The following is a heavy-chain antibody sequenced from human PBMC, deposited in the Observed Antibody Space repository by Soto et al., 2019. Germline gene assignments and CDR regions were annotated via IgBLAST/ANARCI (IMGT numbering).Heavy chain of an antibody. CDR1: GFTFRIYS. Sequence: GPLLPACAASGFTFRIYSVNWVRQAPGKGLEWVSSISSSSSYIYYADSVKGRFTISRDNAKNSLYLQMNSLRAEDTAVYYCARDGDYDSSGYFYWGQGTLVTVSS. V-gene: IGHV3-21*01. J-gene: IGHJ4*02. CDR3: ARDGDYDSSGYFY. CDR2: ISSSSSYI. D-gene: IGHD3-22*01.